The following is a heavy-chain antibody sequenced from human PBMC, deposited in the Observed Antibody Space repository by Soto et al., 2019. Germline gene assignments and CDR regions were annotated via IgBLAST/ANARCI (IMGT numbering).Heavy chain of an antibody. CDR1: GGSISSHY. V-gene: IGHV4-59*11. CDR3: ARDGREASGMDV. CDR2: IYYRGST. D-gene: IGHD1-26*01. J-gene: IGHJ6*02. Sequence: TETLSLTCTVSGGSISSHYWSWVRQAPGKGLEWIGHIYYRGSTSYNPSLRSRSTISVDTSNNQFSLKLNSVTTADTAVYYCARDGREASGMDVWGQGTKVTVSS.